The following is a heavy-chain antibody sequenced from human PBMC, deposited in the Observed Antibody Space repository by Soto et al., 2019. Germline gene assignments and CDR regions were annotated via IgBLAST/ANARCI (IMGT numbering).Heavy chain of an antibody. V-gene: IGHV1-46*03. CDR2: INPSGGST. CDR3: ARGITIFGVVIKSKLY. J-gene: IGHJ4*02. CDR1: GYTFTSYY. D-gene: IGHD3-3*01. Sequence: ASVKVSCKASGYTFTSYYMHWVRQAPGQGLEWMGIINPSGGSTSYAQKFQGRVTMTRDTSTSTVYMELSSLRSEDTAVYYCARGITIFGVVIKSKLYWGQGTLVTDSS.